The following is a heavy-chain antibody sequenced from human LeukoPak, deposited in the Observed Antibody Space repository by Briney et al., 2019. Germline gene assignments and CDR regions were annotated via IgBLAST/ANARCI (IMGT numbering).Heavy chain of an antibody. V-gene: IGHV4-39*07. CDR2: FYYSGST. J-gene: IGHJ4*02. CDR3: ARLLPPGAYFDY. CDR1: GGSISSSSYY. Sequence: SETLSLTCTVSGGSISSSSYYWGWIRQPPGKGLEWIGSFYYSGSTYYNPSLKSRVTISVDTSKNQFSLKLNSVTAADTAVYYCARLLPPGAYFDYWGQGTLVTVSS.